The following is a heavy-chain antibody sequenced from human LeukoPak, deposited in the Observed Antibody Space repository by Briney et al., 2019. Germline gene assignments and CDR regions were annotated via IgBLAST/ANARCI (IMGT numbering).Heavy chain of an antibody. V-gene: IGHV4-59*08. CDR3: ARHVRELLLDY. J-gene: IGHJ4*02. D-gene: IGHD1-26*01. CDR2: IYYSGST. CDR1: GGSISSYY. Sequence: PETLSLTCTVSGGSISSYYWSWIRQPPGKGLEWIGCIYYSGSTNYNPSLKSRVTISVDTSKNQFSLKLSSVTAADTAVYYCARHVRELLLDYWGQGTLVTVSS.